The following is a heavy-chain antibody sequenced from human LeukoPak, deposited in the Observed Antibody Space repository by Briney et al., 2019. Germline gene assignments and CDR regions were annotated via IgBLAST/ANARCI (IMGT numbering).Heavy chain of an antibody. CDR1: AYTFTSYD. V-gene: IGHV1-8*01. Sequence: ASVTVSCKASAYTFTSYDINWVRQATGQGLEWMGWMNPNSGNTGYAQKFQGRVTMTRNTSISTAYMELSSLRSEDTAVYYCARGRLMVRGVIITRHWFDPWGQGTLVTVSS. CDR3: ARGRLMVRGVIITRHWFDP. J-gene: IGHJ5*02. CDR2: MNPNSGNT. D-gene: IGHD3-10*01.